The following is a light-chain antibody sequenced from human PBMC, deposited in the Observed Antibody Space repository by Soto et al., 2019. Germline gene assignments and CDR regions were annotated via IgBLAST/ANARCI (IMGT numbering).Light chain of an antibody. CDR1: QSVSTDY. J-gene: IGKJ4*01. V-gene: IGKV3-20*01. CDR3: QYYGGSSFT. CDR2: RAS. Sequence: EVVLTQSPGTLSVSPGERATLSCRASQSVSTDYLAWYQQRPGHTPRLLIYRASTRTIGVPQRFSASGSGTEFSLTISRLEPEDFGVYYCQYYGGSSFTFGGGTKGDIK.